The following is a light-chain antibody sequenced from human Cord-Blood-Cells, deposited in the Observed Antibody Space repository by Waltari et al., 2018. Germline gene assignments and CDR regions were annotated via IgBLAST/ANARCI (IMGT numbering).Light chain of an antibody. CDR1: QSVSSN. CDR3: QQYNNWPVT. V-gene: IGKV3-15*01. CDR2: GAS. J-gene: IGKJ1*01. Sequence: EIVMTQSPATLSVSPGERATLSCRASQSVSSNLAWYQQKPGQAPRLRIHGASTRATGSPARFSGSGSGTEFTLTISSLQSEDFAVYYCQQYNNWPVTFGQGTKVEIK.